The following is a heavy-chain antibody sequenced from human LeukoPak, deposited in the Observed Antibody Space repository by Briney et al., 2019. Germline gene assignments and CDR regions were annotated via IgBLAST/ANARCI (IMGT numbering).Heavy chain of an antibody. CDR2: FSDGRNT. D-gene: IGHD6-6*01. CDR3: DSSSSGAIGI. J-gene: IGHJ3*02. CDR1: GASIRSSSYY. Sequence: SETLSLTCSVSGASIRSSSYYWGWIRQPPGKGPEWIGSFSDGRNTHYNPSFESRVIISVDTSKNQFSLKLSSVTAADTAVYNCDSSSSGAIGIWGQGTMVTVSS. V-gene: IGHV4-39*01.